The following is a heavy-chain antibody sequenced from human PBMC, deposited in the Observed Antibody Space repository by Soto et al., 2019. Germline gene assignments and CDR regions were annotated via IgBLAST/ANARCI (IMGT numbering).Heavy chain of an antibody. CDR3: ARGQQWPPDAFDI. CDR2: INPSGGST. Sequence: GSVKVSCKASGYTFTSYYMHWVRQAPGQGLEWMGIINPSGGSTSYAQKFQGRVTVTRDTSTSTVYMELSSLRSEDTAVYYCARGQQWPPDAFDIWGQGTMVTVSS. J-gene: IGHJ3*02. CDR1: GYTFTSYY. D-gene: IGHD6-19*01. V-gene: IGHV1-46*03.